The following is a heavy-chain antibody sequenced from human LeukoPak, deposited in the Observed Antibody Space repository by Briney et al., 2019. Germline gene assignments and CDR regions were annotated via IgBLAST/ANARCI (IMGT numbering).Heavy chain of an antibody. CDR2: IRQDGGEK. D-gene: IGHD6-25*01. CDR1: GFTFSNFW. CDR3: ARGFQAGYYYYMDV. Sequence: GGSLRLSCAASGFTFSNFWMSWVRQAPGKGLEWVANIRQDGGEKYYVDFVKGRFTISRDNAKNSLYLQMNSLRAEDTAVYYCARGFQAGYYYYMDVWGKGTTVTVSS. J-gene: IGHJ6*03. V-gene: IGHV3-7*01.